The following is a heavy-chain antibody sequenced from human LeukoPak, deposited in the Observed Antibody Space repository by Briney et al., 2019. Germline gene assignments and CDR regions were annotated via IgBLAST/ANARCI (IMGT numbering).Heavy chain of an antibody. V-gene: IGHV3-30*18. CDR2: ISYDGSNK. D-gene: IGHD6-13*01. CDR1: GFTFSSYS. CDR3: AKDHSSSWDFDY. Sequence: GGSLRLSCAASGFTFSSYSMNWVRQAPGKGLEGVAVISYDGSNKYYADSVKGRFTISRDNSKNTLYLQMNSLRAEDTAVYYCAKDHSSSWDFDYWGQGTLVTVSS. J-gene: IGHJ4*02.